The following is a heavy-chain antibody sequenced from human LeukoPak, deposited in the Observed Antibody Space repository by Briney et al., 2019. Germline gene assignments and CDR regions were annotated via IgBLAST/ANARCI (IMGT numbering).Heavy chain of an antibody. CDR2: MNPNSGNT. Sequence: VASVKVSCKASGYTFTSYDINWVRQATGQGLEWMGWMNPNSGNTGYAQKFQGRVTMTRNTSISTAYMELSSLRSEDTAVYYCARGVSYGSGSYSGTFDYWGQGTLATVSS. V-gene: IGHV1-8*01. CDR3: ARGVSYGSGSYSGTFDY. J-gene: IGHJ4*02. CDR1: GYTFTSYD. D-gene: IGHD3-10*01.